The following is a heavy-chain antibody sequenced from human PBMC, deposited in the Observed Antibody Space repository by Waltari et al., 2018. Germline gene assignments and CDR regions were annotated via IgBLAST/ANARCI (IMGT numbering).Heavy chain of an antibody. CDR1: GFHFRNYW. V-gene: IGHV3-7*04. CDR2: IKQDGSQT. J-gene: IGHJ4*02. Sequence: EVQLVASGGGLVQPGGSLSLSCSASGFHFRNYWIAWVRQAPGRGLEWVANIKQDGSQTYYVDSVKCRFTISRDNARNSLYLQMDSLRDEDTALYYCARDRGWNTLDYWGQGTLVTVSS. CDR3: ARDRGWNTLDY. D-gene: IGHD6-19*01.